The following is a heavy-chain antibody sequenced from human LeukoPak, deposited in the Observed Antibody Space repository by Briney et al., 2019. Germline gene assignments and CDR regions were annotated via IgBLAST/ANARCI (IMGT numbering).Heavy chain of an antibody. J-gene: IGHJ4*02. CDR2: IYSGGST. D-gene: IGHD3-10*01. CDR3: ARDGPGNYGSGSYPNYFDY. CDR1: GFTFSSYA. Sequence: AGGSLRLSCAASGFTFSSYAMSWVRQAPGKGLEWVSVIYSGGSTYYADSVKGRFTISRDNSKNTLYLQMNSLRAEDTAVYYCARDGPGNYGSGSYPNYFDYWGQGTLVTVSS. V-gene: IGHV3-53*01.